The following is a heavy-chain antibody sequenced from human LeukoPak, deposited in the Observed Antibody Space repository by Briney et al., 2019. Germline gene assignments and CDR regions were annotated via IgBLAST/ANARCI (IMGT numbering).Heavy chain of an antibody. V-gene: IGHV3-49*03. CDR3: PRNTVTVHFDY. CDR2: IRSKAFGGTP. Sequence: GGSLRLSCSASGFTFDDYAVSWFRQAPGKGLEWVGFIRSKAFGGTPEYAASVRGRFTISRDDSKSIAYLQMNSLKTEDTAVYYCPRNTVTVHFDYWSQGTLVTVSS. CDR1: GFTFDDYA. D-gene: IGHD4-17*01. J-gene: IGHJ4*02.